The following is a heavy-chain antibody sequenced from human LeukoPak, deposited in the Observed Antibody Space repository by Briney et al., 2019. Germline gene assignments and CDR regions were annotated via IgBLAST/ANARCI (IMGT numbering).Heavy chain of an antibody. J-gene: IGHJ3*02. CDR2: ISSSSSYI. CDR1: GFTFDDYG. D-gene: IGHD6-13*01. V-gene: IGHV3-21*01. CDR3: ARVIAAAGLGGAFDI. Sequence: PGGSLRLSCAASGFTFDDYGMSWVRHAPGKGLEWVSSISSSSSYIYYADSVKGRYTISRDNAKNSLYLQMNSLRAEDTAVYYCARVIAAAGLGGAFDIWGQGTMVTVSS.